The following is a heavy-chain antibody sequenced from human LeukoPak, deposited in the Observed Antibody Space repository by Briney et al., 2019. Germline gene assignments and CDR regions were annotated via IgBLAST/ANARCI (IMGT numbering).Heavy chain of an antibody. CDR1: GFTFSNYA. D-gene: IGHD3-22*01. J-gene: IGHJ4*02. V-gene: IGHV3-7*01. CDR3: AREYYCSRSGHGCSAH. Sequence: GGSLRLSCAASGFTFSNYAMSWVRQAPGKGLEWVANIKEDGSEKYCVDSVKGRFTISRDNAKNTLYLQMNSLRAEDTAMYYCAREYYCSRSGHGCSAHWGQGTLVTVSS. CDR2: IKEDGSEK.